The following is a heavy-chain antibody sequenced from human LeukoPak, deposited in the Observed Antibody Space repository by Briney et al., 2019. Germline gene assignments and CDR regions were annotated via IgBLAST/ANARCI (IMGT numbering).Heavy chain of an antibody. CDR2: INTNTEKP. CDR3: ARGMSNSPYYFYYYMDV. V-gene: IGHV7-4-1*02. CDR1: GYTFSSYT. Sequence: EASVKVSCKASGYTFSSYTMNWVRQAPGQGLEWVGCINTNTEKPTYAQGFTGRFVFSLDTSVSTAYLQISSLKAEDTAVYYCARGMSNSPYYFYYYMDVWGKGTTVTVSS. D-gene: IGHD5-24*01. J-gene: IGHJ6*03.